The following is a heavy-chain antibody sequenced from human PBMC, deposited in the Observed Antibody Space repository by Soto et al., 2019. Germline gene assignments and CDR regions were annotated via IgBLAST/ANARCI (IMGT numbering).Heavy chain of an antibody. V-gene: IGHV1-69*02. D-gene: IGHD5-18*01. CDR2: IIPILGIA. Sequence: SAKVCCKASGGTISSYTISWVRQAPGQGLEWMGRIIPILGIANYAQKFQGRVTITADKSTSTAYMELSSLRSEDTAVYYCARVEYGYSYDQRAFDIWGQGTMVTVSS. J-gene: IGHJ3*02. CDR3: ARVEYGYSYDQRAFDI. CDR1: GGTISSYT.